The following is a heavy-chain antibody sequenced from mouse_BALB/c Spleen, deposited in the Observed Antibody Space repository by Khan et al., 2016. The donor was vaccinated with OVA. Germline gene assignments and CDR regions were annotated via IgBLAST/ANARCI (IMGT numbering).Heavy chain of an antibody. D-gene: IGHD1-2*01. Sequence: VQLQESGAELVKPGASVKLSCKASGYTFNSYYMYWVKQRPGQGLEWIGEINPSNGGTNFTEKFKSKATLTVDKSSSTAYMQLSSLTSEDSAVYYCTRGGYGGFAYWGQGTLVTVSA. CDR3: TRGGYGGFAY. V-gene: IGHV1S81*02. J-gene: IGHJ3*01. CDR2: INPSNGGT. CDR1: GYTFNSYY.